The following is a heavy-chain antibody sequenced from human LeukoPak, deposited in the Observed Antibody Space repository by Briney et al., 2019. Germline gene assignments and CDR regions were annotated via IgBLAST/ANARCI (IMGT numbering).Heavy chain of an antibody. CDR3: ASGITYYYDSSGYGDY. CDR1: GFTFSSYA. J-gene: IGHJ4*02. V-gene: IGHV3-30-3*01. Sequence: GGSLRLSCAASGFTFSSYAMHWVRQAPGKGLEWVAVISYDGSNKYYADSVKGRFTISRDNSKNTLYLQMNSLRAEGTAVYYCASGITYYYDSSGYGDYWGQGTLVTVSS. D-gene: IGHD3-22*01. CDR2: ISYDGSNK.